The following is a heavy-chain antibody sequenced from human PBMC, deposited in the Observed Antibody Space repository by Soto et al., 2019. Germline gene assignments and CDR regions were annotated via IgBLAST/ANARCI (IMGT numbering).Heavy chain of an antibody. Sequence: QVQLVQSGAEVKKPGSSVKVSCKASGGTFSSYAISWVRQAPGQGLEWMGGIIPIFGTANYAQKFQGRVTITADESTSTAYMELSSLRSEDTAVYYCARAAGYYYDSSGYSEADYWGQGTLVTVSS. CDR3: ARAAGYYYDSSGYSEADY. CDR1: GGTFSSYA. V-gene: IGHV1-69*01. D-gene: IGHD3-22*01. J-gene: IGHJ4*02. CDR2: IIPIFGTA.